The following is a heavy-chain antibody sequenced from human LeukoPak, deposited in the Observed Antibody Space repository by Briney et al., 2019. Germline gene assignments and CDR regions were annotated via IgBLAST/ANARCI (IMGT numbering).Heavy chain of an antibody. Sequence: GGSLRLSWAASGFTFSSYAMRWVRQAPGEGLEWVSTISSSGGSTYYADSVKGRFTISRDNSHNTLFLQMNSLRAEDTAVFYCAKDRGGGYSSSSTGFDYWGQGTLVTVSS. CDR1: GFTFSSYA. V-gene: IGHV3-23*01. D-gene: IGHD6-6*01. CDR3: AKDRGGGYSSSSTGFDY. J-gene: IGHJ4*02. CDR2: ISSSGGST.